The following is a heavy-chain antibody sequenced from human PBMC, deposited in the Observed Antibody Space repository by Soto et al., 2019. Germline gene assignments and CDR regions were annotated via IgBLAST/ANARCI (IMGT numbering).Heavy chain of an antibody. CDR1: GYTFTSYY. CDR2: INPSGGST. CDR3: ARDCSGGSCYSHYFDY. J-gene: IGHJ4*02. Sequence: ASVKVSCKASGYTFTSYYMHWVRQAPGQGPEWMGIINPSGGSTSYAQKFQGRVTMTRDTSTSTVYMELSSLRSEDTAVYYCARDCSGGSCYSHYFDYWGQGTLVTVSS. V-gene: IGHV1-46*01. D-gene: IGHD2-15*01.